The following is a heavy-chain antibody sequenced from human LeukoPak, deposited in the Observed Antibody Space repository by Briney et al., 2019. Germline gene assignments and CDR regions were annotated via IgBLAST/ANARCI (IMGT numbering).Heavy chain of an antibody. CDR2: ISGSGGVT. Sequence: GGSLRLSCAASGFTFISYAMSWVRQAPGKGLEWVSTISGSGGVTYYPDSVRGRFTISRDNSKNTLHLQMDSLRAEDTAIYYCAKWPEGATPKFHYWGQGTLVTVSS. J-gene: IGHJ4*02. D-gene: IGHD1-26*01. CDR1: GFTFISYA. V-gene: IGHV3-23*01. CDR3: AKWPEGATPKFHY.